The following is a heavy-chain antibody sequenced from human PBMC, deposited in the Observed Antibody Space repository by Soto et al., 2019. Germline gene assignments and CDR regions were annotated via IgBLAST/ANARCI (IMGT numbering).Heavy chain of an antibody. CDR1: GFTLSSYS. D-gene: IGHD2-15*01. Sequence: GGSLRLSCAASGFTLSSYSMNWVRQAPGKGLEWISSISSSSTYKYYADSVKGRFTISRDNANNSVYLQMNRMRAEDTAVYYCARDSLGVSATTPFDSWGQGTLVTVSS. CDR3: ARDSLGVSATTPFDS. V-gene: IGHV3-21*01. J-gene: IGHJ4*02. CDR2: ISSSSTYK.